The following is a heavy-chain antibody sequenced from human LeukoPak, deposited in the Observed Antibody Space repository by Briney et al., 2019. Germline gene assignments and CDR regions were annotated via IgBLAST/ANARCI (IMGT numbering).Heavy chain of an antibody. V-gene: IGHV3-30*04. CDR3: ARGPEAFDI. CDR2: ISYDGSNK. Sequence: GGSLRLSCAASGFTFSSYAMSWVRQAPGKGLEWVAVISYDGSNKYYADSVKGRFTISRDNSKNTLYLQMNSLRAEDTAVYYCARGPEAFDIWGQGTMVTVSS. CDR1: GFTFSSYA. J-gene: IGHJ3*02.